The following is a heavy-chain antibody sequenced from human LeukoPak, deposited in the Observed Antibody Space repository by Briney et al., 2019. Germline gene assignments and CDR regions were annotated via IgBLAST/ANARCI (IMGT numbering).Heavy chain of an antibody. CDR3: ARDLGGPCSSTSCPYNWFDP. V-gene: IGHV1-2*02. CDR1: GYTFTGYY. D-gene: IGHD2-2*01. CDR2: INPNSGGT. J-gene: IGHJ5*02. Sequence: GASVKVSCKASGYTFTGYYMHWVRQAPGQGLEWMGWINPNSGGTNYAQKFQGRVTMTTDTSISTAYMQLSRLRSDDTAVYYCARDLGGPCSSTSCPYNWFDPWGQGTLVTVSS.